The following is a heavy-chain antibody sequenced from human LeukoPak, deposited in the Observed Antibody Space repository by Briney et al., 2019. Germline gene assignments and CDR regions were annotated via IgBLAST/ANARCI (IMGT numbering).Heavy chain of an antibody. Sequence: GGSLRLSCAASGFTFSSYGMHWVRQAPGKGLEWVAVIWYDGSNKYYTDSVKGRFTISRDNSKNTLDLQMNSLRAEDTAVYYCVKAPSNSGYFFDYWGQGTLVTVSS. V-gene: IGHV3-33*06. J-gene: IGHJ4*02. CDR1: GFTFSSYG. CDR3: VKAPSNSGYFFDY. D-gene: IGHD5-12*01. CDR2: IWYDGSNK.